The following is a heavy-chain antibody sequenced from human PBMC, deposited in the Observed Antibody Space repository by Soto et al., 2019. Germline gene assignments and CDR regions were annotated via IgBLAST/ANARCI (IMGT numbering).Heavy chain of an antibody. D-gene: IGHD2-21*01. Sequence: QVQLQESGPGLVKPSETLSLTCTVSGGSVSSGSYYWRWIRQPPGKGLEWVGYIYYSGSTNYNPSLTSRVTISVDTSKNQFSLKLSSVTAADTAVYYCARGDGYNPVDWGQGTLVTVSS. CDR1: GGSVSSGSYY. V-gene: IGHV4-61*01. CDR2: IYYSGST. J-gene: IGHJ4*02. CDR3: ARGDGYNPVD.